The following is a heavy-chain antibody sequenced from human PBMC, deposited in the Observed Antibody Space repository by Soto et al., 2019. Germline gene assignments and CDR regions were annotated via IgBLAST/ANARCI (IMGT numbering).Heavy chain of an antibody. CDR3: ARDCRDSVAGTGWFDP. CDR2: INHSGST. J-gene: IGHJ5*02. D-gene: IGHD6-19*01. CDR1: GGSFSGYY. Sequence: QVQLQQWGAGLLKPSETLSLTCAVYGGSFSGYYWSWIRQPPGKGLEWIGEINHSGSTNYNPPLKSRVYISVDTCKNQLPQKLSSVTAADTAVYYCARDCRDSVAGTGWFDPWGQGTLVTLSS. V-gene: IGHV4-34*01.